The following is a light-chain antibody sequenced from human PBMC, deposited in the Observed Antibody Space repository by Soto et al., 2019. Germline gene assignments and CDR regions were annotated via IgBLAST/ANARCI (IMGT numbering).Light chain of an antibody. V-gene: IGLV1-40*01. Sequence: QSVLTQPPSVSGAPGQRVAISCTGSSSNIGAGYDVHWYQQLPGTAPKLLIFGNYNRPSGVPDRFSGSKSGTSASLAITGLQAEDEADYYCQSYDSSLSGVVFGGGTKLTVL. CDR3: QSYDSSLSGVV. CDR2: GNY. J-gene: IGLJ2*01. CDR1: SSNIGAGYD.